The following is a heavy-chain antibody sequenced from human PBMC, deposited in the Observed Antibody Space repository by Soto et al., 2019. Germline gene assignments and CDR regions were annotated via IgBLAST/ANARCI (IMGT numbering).Heavy chain of an antibody. Sequence: ASVKVSCKASGYSFTNYPIAWVRQSPGQGLQWVGWVHPDSGGTNVAQAFQDRVTMTADTSITTAYMDLARLRPDDTAIFYCARGAQGFFPVSGIYFYFDHWGQGTPVTVSS. J-gene: IGHJ4*02. CDR1: GYSFTNYP. CDR2: VHPDSGGT. V-gene: IGHV1-2*02. D-gene: IGHD3-22*01. CDR3: ARGAQGFFPVSGIYFYFDH.